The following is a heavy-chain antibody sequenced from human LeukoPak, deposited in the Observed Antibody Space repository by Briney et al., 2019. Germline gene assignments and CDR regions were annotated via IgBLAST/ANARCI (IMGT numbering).Heavy chain of an antibody. CDR3: VGDVGGFDI. J-gene: IGHJ3*02. Sequence: GGSLRLSCAASGFTFSSYEMNWVRQAPGKGLEWVSYISSSGSIIYFADSVRGRFTVSRDNAKNSLYLQMNSLRAENTAVYYCVGDVGGFDIWGQGTMVTVSS. CDR1: GFTFSSYE. V-gene: IGHV3-48*03. D-gene: IGHD3-16*01. CDR2: ISSSGSII.